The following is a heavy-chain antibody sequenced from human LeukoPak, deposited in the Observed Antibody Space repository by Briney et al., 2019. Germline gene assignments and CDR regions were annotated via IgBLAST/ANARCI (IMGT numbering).Heavy chain of an antibody. CDR1: GFTFSSYE. CDR3: ARDRPENYYDSSGTDAFDI. V-gene: IGHV3-48*03. J-gene: IGHJ3*02. Sequence: PGRSLRLSCAASGFTFSSYEMNWVRQAPGKGLEGVSYISSSGSTIYCADSVKGRFPISRDNAKNSLYLQMNSLRAEDTAVYYCARDRPENYYDSSGTDAFDIWGQGTMVTVSS. D-gene: IGHD3-22*01. CDR2: ISSSGSTI.